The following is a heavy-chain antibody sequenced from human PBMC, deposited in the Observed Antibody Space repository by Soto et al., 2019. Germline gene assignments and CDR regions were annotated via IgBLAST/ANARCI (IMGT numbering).Heavy chain of an antibody. CDR1: GGSISTYY. V-gene: IGHV4-59*01. Sequence: PSETPALTFTVSGGSISTYYWSWIRQPPGKGLEWIGYIYYSGDTSYNPSLMSRVTISVDTSKNQFSLKLSSVTAADTAVYYCARVGQSSGYYVHFDYWGQGTLVTVS. CDR3: ARVGQSSGYYVHFDY. J-gene: IGHJ4*02. D-gene: IGHD3-22*01. CDR2: IYYSGDT.